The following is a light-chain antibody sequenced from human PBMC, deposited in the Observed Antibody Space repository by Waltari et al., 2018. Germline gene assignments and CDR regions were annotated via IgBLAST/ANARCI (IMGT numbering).Light chain of an antibody. CDR2: VNSDGGH. J-gene: IGLJ3*02. CDR1: SGHRTNI. V-gene: IGLV4-69*01. CDR3: QTGGHGTWV. Sequence: QLVLTQSPSASASLGASVKLTCTLSSGHRTNIIAWLQQHPEKGPRYLLNVNSDGGHHQGVAIPDRFSGSSSGAARYLTISSLQSEDEADYYCQTGGHGTWVFGGGTRLTVL.